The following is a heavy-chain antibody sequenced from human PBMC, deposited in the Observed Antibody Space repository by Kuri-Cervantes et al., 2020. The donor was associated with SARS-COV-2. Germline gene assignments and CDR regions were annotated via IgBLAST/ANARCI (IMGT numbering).Heavy chain of an antibody. CDR2: INYSGST. D-gene: IGHD3-10*01. CDR3: ARDPSFGFGESRAPIDY. Sequence: SETLSLTCAVYGGSFSGYYWSWIRQPPGKGLEWIGEINYSGSTNYNPSLKSRVTISVDMSKNQFSLKLSSVTAADTAVYYCARDPSFGFGESRAPIDYWGQGTLVTVSS. J-gene: IGHJ4*02. CDR1: GGSFSGYY. V-gene: IGHV4-34*01.